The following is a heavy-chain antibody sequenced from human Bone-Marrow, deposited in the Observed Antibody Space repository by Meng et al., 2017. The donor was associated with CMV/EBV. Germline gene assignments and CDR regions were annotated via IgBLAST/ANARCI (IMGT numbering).Heavy chain of an antibody. J-gene: IGHJ4*02. CDR1: GFTFDDYG. Sequence: GGSLRLSCAASGFTFDDYGMSWVRQAPGKGLEWVSGINWNGGSTGYADSVKGRFTISRDNAKNSLYLQMNSLRAEDTAVYYCARGDDFWSGYYYFDYWGQGTLVTVSS. CDR3: ARGDDFWSGYYYFDY. CDR2: INWNGGST. V-gene: IGHV3-20*04. D-gene: IGHD3-3*01.